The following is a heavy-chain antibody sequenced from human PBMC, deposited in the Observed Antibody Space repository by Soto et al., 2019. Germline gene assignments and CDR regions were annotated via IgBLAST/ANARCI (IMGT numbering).Heavy chain of an antibody. CDR1: EFTFNNYW. CDR2: INTDGSTT. V-gene: IGHV3-74*01. CDR3: ARGIYLKYGLDV. D-gene: IGHD3-16*02. J-gene: IGHJ6*02. Sequence: EVQLVESGGGVVQPGGSLRLACAASEFTFNNYWMHWVRQFPGKGLEWVSRINTDGSTTNYADSVMCRFTISRDNADNTVYLQMNSLRAEDTAVYYCARGIYLKYGLDVWGQGATVTVSS.